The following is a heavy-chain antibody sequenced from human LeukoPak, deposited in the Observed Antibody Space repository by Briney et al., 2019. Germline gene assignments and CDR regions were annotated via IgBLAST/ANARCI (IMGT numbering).Heavy chain of an antibody. V-gene: IGHV4-39*07. CDR2: MYYSGST. Sequence: SETLSLTCTVSGGSISSSSYYWGWIRQPPGKGLEWIGSMYYSGSTYYNPSLKSRVTISVDTSKNQFSLKLTSVTAADTAVYYCATLDYWGQGTLVTVSS. CDR3: ATLDY. CDR1: GGSISSSSYY. J-gene: IGHJ4*02.